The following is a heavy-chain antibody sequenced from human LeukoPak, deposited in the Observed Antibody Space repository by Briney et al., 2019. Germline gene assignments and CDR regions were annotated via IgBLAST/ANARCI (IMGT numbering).Heavy chain of an antibody. J-gene: IGHJ4*02. D-gene: IGHD2-15*01. V-gene: IGHV5-10-1*01. CDR2: IAPSDSQT. CDR3: TRRAATDY. CDR1: GYSFTSHW. Sequence: GESLKISCKASGYSFTSHWIIWVRQMPGKGLEWVGRIAPSDSQTTYSPSFQGHVTFSVDKSINTAYLQWSSLKATDTAMYYCTRRAATDYWGQGTLVTVSS.